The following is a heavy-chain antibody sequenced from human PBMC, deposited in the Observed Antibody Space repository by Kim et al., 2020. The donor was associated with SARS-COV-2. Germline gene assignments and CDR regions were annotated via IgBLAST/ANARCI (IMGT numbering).Heavy chain of an antibody. J-gene: IGHJ4*02. Sequence: YNPSLKSRVTISVDTSKNQFSLKLSSVTAADTAVYYCARRGPVAAAFDYWGQGTLVTVSS. V-gene: IGHV4-34*01. CDR3: ARRGPVAAAFDY. D-gene: IGHD6-13*01.